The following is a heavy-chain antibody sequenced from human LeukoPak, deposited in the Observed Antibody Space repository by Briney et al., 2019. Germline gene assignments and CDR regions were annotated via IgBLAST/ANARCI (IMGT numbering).Heavy chain of an antibody. CDR2: IFYSGAT. CDR3: VRHRQWLLFPDY. CDR1: GDSISINYN. V-gene: IGHV4-39*01. Sequence: SETLSLTCTVSGDSISINYNWGWIRQPPGKGLEWIGSIFYSGATYYSPSLKSRVTISADTSKNQFSLKLSSMTAADTAVYYCVRHRQWLLFPDYWGQGTLVTVSS. D-gene: IGHD6-19*01. J-gene: IGHJ4*02.